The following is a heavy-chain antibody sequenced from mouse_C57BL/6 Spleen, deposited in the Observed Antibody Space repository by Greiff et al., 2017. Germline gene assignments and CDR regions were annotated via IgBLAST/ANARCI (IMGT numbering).Heavy chain of an antibody. CDR2: INPGSGGT. D-gene: IGHD3-1*01. CDR1: GYAFTNYL. CDR3: ARGLTSYAMDY. Sequence: QVQLQQSGAELVRPGTSVKVSCKASGYAFTNYLIEWVKQRPGQGLEWIGVINPGSGGTNYNEKFKGKATLTADKSSSTAYMQLSSLTSEDSAVYFCARGLTSYAMDYWGQGTSVTVSS. V-gene: IGHV1-54*01. J-gene: IGHJ4*01.